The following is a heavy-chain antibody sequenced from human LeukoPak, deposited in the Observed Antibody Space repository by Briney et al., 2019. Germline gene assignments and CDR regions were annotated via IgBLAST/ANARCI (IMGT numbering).Heavy chain of an antibody. Sequence: SETLSLPCTVCGVSISSSSYYWGWIRQPPGKGLEWIESMYHSGSTYYHPSLKSQVTISVETSKNPFSLKLSSVTASDTAMYYCARHSRYYDFWSGYPPNYYMDVWGKGTTVTVSS. CDR3: ARHSRYYDFWSGYPPNYYMDV. J-gene: IGHJ6*03. D-gene: IGHD3-3*01. V-gene: IGHV4-39*01. CDR1: GVSISSSSYY. CDR2: MYHSGST.